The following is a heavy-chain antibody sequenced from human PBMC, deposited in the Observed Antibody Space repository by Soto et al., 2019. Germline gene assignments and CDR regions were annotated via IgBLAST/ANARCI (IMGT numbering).Heavy chain of an antibody. Sequence: PGGSLRLSCTASGFTFNHYAMSWVRQAPGKGLEWVSAVSGRGGSTKYADSVKGRFIISRDNSNSTLYLQMDSLRGEDTAVYYCAKASRVPPSFSFYYSGFAVGGRGTTATVSS. J-gene: IGHJ6*04. CDR3: AKASRVPPSFSFYYSGFAV. V-gene: IGHV3-23*01. CDR2: VSGRGGST. CDR1: GFTFNHYA. D-gene: IGHD3-3*01.